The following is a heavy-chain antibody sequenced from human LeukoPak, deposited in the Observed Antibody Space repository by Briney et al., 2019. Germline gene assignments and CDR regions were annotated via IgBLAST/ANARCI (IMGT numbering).Heavy chain of an antibody. D-gene: IGHD2-2*01. J-gene: IGHJ4*02. Sequence: PSETLSLTSTVSVGSISSSSYYCGCIRHPPGKGREWVGSIYYSGSTYYHPSLKSRVTISVDTSKNQFSLKLSSVTAADTAVYYCARGGVPAAPFDYWGQGTLVTVSS. CDR3: ARGGVPAAPFDY. CDR1: VGSISSSSYY. CDR2: IYYSGST. V-gene: IGHV4-39*07.